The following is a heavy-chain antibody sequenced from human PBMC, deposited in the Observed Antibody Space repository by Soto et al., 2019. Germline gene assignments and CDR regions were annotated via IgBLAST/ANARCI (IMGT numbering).Heavy chain of an antibody. D-gene: IGHD2-21*02. CDR2: INAGNGNT. CDR1: GYTFTSYA. J-gene: IGHJ4*02. V-gene: IGHV1-3*05. Sequence: QVQLVQSGAEEKKPGASVKVSCKASGYTFTSYAMHWVRQAPGQRLEWMGWINAGNGNTKSSQKFQGRVTITRDTAASTAYMGLSRLRAEGTAVYYCARSIVVVTALDYWGQGTLVTVSS. CDR3: ARSIVVVTALDY.